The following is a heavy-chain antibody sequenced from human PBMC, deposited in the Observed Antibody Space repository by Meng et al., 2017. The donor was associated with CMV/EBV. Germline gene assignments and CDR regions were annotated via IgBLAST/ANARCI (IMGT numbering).Heavy chain of an antibody. CDR2: IIPIFDTA. V-gene: IGHV1-69*05. Sequence: SVKVSCKASGGTFSSYAISWVRQAPGQGLEWMGGIIPIFDTANYAQKFQGRVTITTDESTSTAYMELSSLRSEDTAVYYCARDQNIVVVPAARNYYGMDVWGQGTTVTVSS. J-gene: IGHJ6*02. D-gene: IGHD2-2*01. CDR3: ARDQNIVVVPAARNYYGMDV. CDR1: GGTFSSYA.